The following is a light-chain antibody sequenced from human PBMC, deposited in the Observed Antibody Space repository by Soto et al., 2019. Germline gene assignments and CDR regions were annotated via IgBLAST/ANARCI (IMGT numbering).Light chain of an antibody. Sequence: QSVLTQPPSVSGAPGQRVTISCTGSSSSIGAGYDVHWYQQLPGTAPKLLIYGNSNRPSGVPDRFSGSKSGTSASLAITGLQAEDEADYYCQSYDSSLSGLVVFGGGPKVTVL. J-gene: IGLJ2*01. CDR2: GNS. CDR1: SSSIGAGYD. CDR3: QSYDSSLSGLVV. V-gene: IGLV1-40*01.